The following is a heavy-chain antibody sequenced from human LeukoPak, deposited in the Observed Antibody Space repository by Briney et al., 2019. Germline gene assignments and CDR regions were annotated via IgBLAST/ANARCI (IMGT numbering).Heavy chain of an antibody. Sequence: SETLSLTCTVPGGSISSYYRSWIRQPPGKGLEWIGYIYYSGSTNYNPSLKSRVTISVDTSKNQFSLKLSSVTAADMAVYYCARDGYYYDSSGYPNDAFDIWGQGTMVTVSS. CDR2: IYYSGST. D-gene: IGHD3-22*01. CDR3: ARDGYYYDSSGYPNDAFDI. V-gene: IGHV4-59*12. J-gene: IGHJ3*02. CDR1: GGSISSYY.